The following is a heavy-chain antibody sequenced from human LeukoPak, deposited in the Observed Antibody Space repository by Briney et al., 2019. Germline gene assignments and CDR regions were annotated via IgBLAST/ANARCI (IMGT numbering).Heavy chain of an antibody. V-gene: IGHV3-21*01. CDR2: ISSSSAYI. Sequence: PGGSLRLSCAASGFTFNTYSMNWVRQAPGRGLEWVSSISSSSAYIFYADSVKGRFTISRDNAKNSLYLQMNSLRAEDTDVYYCARGPDYYDSGGYYSVYWGQGTLVTVSS. D-gene: IGHD3-22*01. CDR3: ARGPDYYDSGGYYSVY. CDR1: GFTFNTYS. J-gene: IGHJ4*02.